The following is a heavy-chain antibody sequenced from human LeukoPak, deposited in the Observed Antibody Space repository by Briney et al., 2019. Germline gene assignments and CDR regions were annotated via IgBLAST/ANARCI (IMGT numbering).Heavy chain of an antibody. Sequence: ASVKVSCMASGYTFTSYGISWVRQAPGQGLEWMGWISAYNGNTNYAQKLQGRVTMTTDTSTSTAYMELRSLRSDDTAVYYCARKLRFLEWLSAFDYWGQGPLVTVSS. CDR1: GYTFTSYG. D-gene: IGHD3-3*01. V-gene: IGHV1-18*01. CDR2: ISAYNGNT. CDR3: ARKLRFLEWLSAFDY. J-gene: IGHJ4*02.